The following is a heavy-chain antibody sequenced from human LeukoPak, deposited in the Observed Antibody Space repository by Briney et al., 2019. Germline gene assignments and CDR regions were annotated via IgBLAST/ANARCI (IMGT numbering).Heavy chain of an antibody. CDR2: GSESGGT. CDR1: GGSLNGHY. Sequence: PSETLSLTCAVYGGSLNGHYWSWIRQPPGKGLEWIGEGSESGGTKFNPSLKSRVTISADTSKNQFSLKLNSVTAADTAVYYCAKNGQGGFSFDPWGQGTLGTGSS. D-gene: IGHD2-15*01. J-gene: IGHJ5*02. CDR3: AKNGQGGFSFDP. V-gene: IGHV4-34*01.